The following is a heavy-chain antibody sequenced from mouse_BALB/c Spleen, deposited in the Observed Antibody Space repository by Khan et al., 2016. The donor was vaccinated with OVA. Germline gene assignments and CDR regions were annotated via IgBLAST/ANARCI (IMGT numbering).Heavy chain of an antibody. CDR2: ISTSGSYT. CDR1: GFTFSNYG. CDR3: ARDLYGSSYDYYAMDY. J-gene: IGHJ4*01. D-gene: IGHD1-1*01. Sequence: EVELVESGGDLVKPGGSLKLSCAASGFTFSNYGMSWVRQTPDKRLEWVAIISTSGSYTYYPDSVKGRFTISRDNAKNTLYLQMSSLKSEDTAIYYCARDLYGSSYDYYAMDYWGQGTSVTVSS. V-gene: IGHV5-6*01.